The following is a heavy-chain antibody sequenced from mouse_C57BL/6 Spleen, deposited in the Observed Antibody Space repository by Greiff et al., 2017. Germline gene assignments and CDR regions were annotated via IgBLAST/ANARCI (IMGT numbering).Heavy chain of an antibody. D-gene: IGHD2-12*01. V-gene: IGHV1-4*01. CDR3: ARDYNFDY. Sequence: VQLVESGAELARPGASVKMSCKASGYTFTSYTMHWVKQRPGQGLEWIGYINPSSGYTKYNQKFKDKATLTADKSSSTAYMQLSSLTSEDSAVYYCARDYNFDYWGQGTTLTVSS. CDR2: INPSSGYT. CDR1: GYTFTSYT. J-gene: IGHJ2*01.